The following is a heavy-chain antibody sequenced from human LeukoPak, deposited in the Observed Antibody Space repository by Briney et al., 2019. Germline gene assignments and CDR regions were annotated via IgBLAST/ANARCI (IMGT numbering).Heavy chain of an antibody. CDR1: GFTFSSYS. CDR2: ISSSSSYI. CDR3: ARGGGSSWYSPVDD. D-gene: IGHD6-13*01. Sequence: GGSLRLPCAASGFTFSSYSMNWVRQAPGKGLEWVSSISSSSSYIYYADFVEGRFTISRDGSKNTLYLQMNSLRAEDTALYYCARGGGSSWYSPVDDWGQGTLVTVSS. V-gene: IGHV3-21*04. J-gene: IGHJ4*02.